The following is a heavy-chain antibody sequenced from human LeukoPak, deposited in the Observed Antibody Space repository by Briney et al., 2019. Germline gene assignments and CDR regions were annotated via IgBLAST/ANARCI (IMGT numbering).Heavy chain of an antibody. CDR2: INPNSGGT. J-gene: IGHJ4*02. CDR3: ARARGSYLPPTYFDY. Sequence: ASVKVSCKASGYTFTGYYMHWVRQAPGQGLEWMGWINPNSGGTNYAQKFQGRVTMTRDTSISTAYMELSRLRSDDTAVYYCARARGSYLPPTYFDYWGQGTLVTASS. V-gene: IGHV1-2*02. CDR1: GYTFTGYY. D-gene: IGHD1-26*01.